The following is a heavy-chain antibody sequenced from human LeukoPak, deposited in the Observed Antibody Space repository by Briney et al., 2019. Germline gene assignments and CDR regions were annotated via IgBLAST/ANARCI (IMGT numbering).Heavy chain of an antibody. CDR2: ISGRGGST. J-gene: IGHJ4*02. V-gene: IGHV3-23*01. CDR3: AKGGLRYFDWSEGYYFDY. CDR1: GFTFSSYA. Sequence: GGSLRLSCAASGFTFSSYAMSWVRQAPGKGLEWVSAISGRGGSTYYADSVKGRFTISRDNSKNTLYLQMNSLRAEDTAVYYCAKGGLRYFDWSEGYYFDYWGQGTLVTVSS. D-gene: IGHD3-9*01.